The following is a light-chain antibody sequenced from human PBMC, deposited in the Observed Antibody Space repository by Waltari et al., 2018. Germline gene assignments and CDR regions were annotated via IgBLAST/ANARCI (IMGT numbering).Light chain of an antibody. V-gene: IGLV3-25*03. J-gene: IGLJ2*01. CDR1: ELPHQS. Sequence: SYELTQPPSVSVSPGQTARITCSGDELPHQSAYWYQQKPGQAPVVIIYKDIERPSGIPERFSGSSSGTIVTLTISGVQAEDEAEYYCQSSDSSSTYVVFGGGTKLTVL. CDR3: QSSDSSSTYVV. CDR2: KDI.